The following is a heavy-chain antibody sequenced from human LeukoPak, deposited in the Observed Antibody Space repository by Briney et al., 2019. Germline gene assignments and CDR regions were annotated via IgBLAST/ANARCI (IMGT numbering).Heavy chain of an antibody. Sequence: GGSLRLSCAVSGITLSNYGMSWVRQTPGKGLEWVAGISDSGGRTNYADSVKGRFTISRDNPKNTQYLQMNSLRAEDTAVYFCAKRGVVIRVILVGFHKEAQYFDSWGQGALVTVSS. J-gene: IGHJ4*02. V-gene: IGHV3-23*01. D-gene: IGHD3-22*01. CDR2: ISDSGGRT. CDR3: AKRGVVIRVILVGFHKEAQYFDS. CDR1: GITLSNYG.